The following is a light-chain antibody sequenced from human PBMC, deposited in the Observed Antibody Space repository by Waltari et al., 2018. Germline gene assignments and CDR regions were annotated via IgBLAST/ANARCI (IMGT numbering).Light chain of an antibody. Sequence: QSALTQPASVSGSPGQSITISCTGTNSALGVNNYVSWYQQHPGKAPKLILYGVSKRPSGVSNRFSGSKADNTASLTISGVQAGDEADYYCSSYTTRDTWLFGGGTKVTVL. CDR3: SSYTTRDTWL. CDR2: GVS. J-gene: IGLJ3*02. V-gene: IGLV2-14*03. CDR1: NSALGVNNY.